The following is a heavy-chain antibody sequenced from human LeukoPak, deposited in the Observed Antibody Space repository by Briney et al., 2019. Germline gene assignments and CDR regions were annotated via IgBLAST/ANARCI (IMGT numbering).Heavy chain of an antibody. V-gene: IGHV3-48*03. J-gene: IGHJ3*02. CDR1: GFTFSSHE. D-gene: IGHD2-15*01. Sequence: GGSLRLSCAAFGFTFSSHEMNWVRQAPGKGLEWVSYINSNINTIYYADSVKGRFTISRDNARNSLFLQMNSLRAEDTAVYYCARGGYCSGGTCYLFNAFDIWGQGTIVTVSS. CDR3: ARGGYCSGGTCYLFNAFDI. CDR2: INSNINTI.